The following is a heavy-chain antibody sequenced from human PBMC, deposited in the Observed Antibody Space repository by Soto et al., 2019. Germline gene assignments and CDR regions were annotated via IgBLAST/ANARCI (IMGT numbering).Heavy chain of an antibody. CDR2: IYWNDDK. CDR1: GVSLSTSGGG. Sequence: SGPTLVNRTHTLTLTCTFSGVSLSTSGGGVGWIRQPPGKALEWLALIYWNDDKRYSPSLKSRLTITKDTSKNQVVLTMTNMDPADTATYYCRTQMDTIDYRGQGTLVTVPQ. J-gene: IGHJ4*02. D-gene: IGHD5-18*01. CDR3: RTQMDTIDY. V-gene: IGHV2-5*01.